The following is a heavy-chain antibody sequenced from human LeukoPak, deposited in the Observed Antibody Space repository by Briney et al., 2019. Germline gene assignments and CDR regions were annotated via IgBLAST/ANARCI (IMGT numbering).Heavy chain of an antibody. V-gene: IGHV3-43*02. CDR3: AKDISRWGAMIGPDY. CDR1: GLTFYDQA. Sequence: GGSLRLSCAASGLTFYDQAMHWVRHAPGTGREWVSLSGNGGSTYYADSVKGRFTISRDNSKNSLYLQMNSLRTEDTALYYCAKDISRWGAMIGPDYWGQGTLVTVSS. D-gene: IGHD3-22*01. CDR2: SGNGGST. J-gene: IGHJ4*02.